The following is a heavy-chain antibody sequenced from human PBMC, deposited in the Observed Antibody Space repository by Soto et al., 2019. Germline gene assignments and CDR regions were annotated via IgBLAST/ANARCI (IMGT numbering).Heavy chain of an antibody. D-gene: IGHD3-22*01. CDR1: GGTFSSYA. CDR3: ASSLGYYDSSGYWVY. Sequence: SVKVSCKASGGTFSSYAISWVRQAPGQGLEWMGGIIPIFGTANYAQKFQGRVTITADESTSTAYMELSSLRSEDTAVYYCASSLGYYDSSGYWVYWGQGTLVTVSS. J-gene: IGHJ4*02. CDR2: IIPIFGTA. V-gene: IGHV1-69*13.